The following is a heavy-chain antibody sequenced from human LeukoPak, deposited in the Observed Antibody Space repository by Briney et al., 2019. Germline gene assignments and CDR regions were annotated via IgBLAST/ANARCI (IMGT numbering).Heavy chain of an antibody. D-gene: IGHD2-2*01. CDR3: AKDSWEVVPATTSFYY. Sequence: GGSLRLSCAASGFTFSSYSMHWVRQAPSKGLEWVAVISYDGSNKYYADSVKGRFTISRDNSKSTLYLQMNSLRAEDTAVYYCAKDSWEVVPATTSFYYWGQGTLVTVSS. CDR1: GFTFSSYS. V-gene: IGHV3-30-3*01. CDR2: ISYDGSNK. J-gene: IGHJ4*02.